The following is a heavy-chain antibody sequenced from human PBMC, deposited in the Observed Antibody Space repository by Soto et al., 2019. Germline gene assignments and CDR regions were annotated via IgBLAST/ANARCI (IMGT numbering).Heavy chain of an antibody. V-gene: IGHV3-7*01. J-gene: IGHJ6*02. CDR2: IKQDGSEK. Sequence: PGGSLRLSCTASGFTFTTYWMGWVRRAPGKGLEFVANIKQDGSEKHYVDSVKGRFTISRDNAKNSLFLQMNSLRVEDTAVYYCARVMGGYDLYYYYGMDVWGQGTTVTVS. CDR1: GFTFTTYW. CDR3: ARVMGGYDLYYYYGMDV. D-gene: IGHD5-12*01.